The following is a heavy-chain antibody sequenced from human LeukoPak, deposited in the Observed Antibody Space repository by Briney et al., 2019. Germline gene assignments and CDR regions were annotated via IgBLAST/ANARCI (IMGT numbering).Heavy chain of an antibody. V-gene: IGHV1-2*02. CDR3: ARGIYDSSDFEYFQH. Sequence: ASVKVSCKASGYTFTGYYMHWVRQAPGQGLEWMGWINPNSGGTNYAQKFQGRVTMTRDTSISTAYMVLSRLRSDDTAVYYCARGIYDSSDFEYFQHWGQGTLVTVSS. J-gene: IGHJ1*01. D-gene: IGHD3-22*01. CDR1: GYTFTGYY. CDR2: INPNSGGT.